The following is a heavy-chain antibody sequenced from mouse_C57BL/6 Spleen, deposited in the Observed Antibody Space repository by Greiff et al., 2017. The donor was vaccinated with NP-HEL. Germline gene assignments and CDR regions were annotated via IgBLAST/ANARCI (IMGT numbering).Heavy chain of an antibody. CDR2: ISYDGSN. J-gene: IGHJ3*01. V-gene: IGHV3-6*01. CDR1: GYSITSGYY. D-gene: IGHD2-4*01. CDR3: ARDDYAY. Sequence: EVQLQESGLGLVKPSQSLSLTCSVTGYSITSGYYWNWIRQFPGNKLEWMGYISYDGSNNYNPSLKNRISITRDTSKNQFFLKLNSVTTEDTATYYCARDDYAYWGQGTLVTVSA.